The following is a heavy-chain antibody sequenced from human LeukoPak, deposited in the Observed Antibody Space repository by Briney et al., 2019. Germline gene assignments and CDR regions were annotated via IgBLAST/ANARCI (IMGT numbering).Heavy chain of an antibody. CDR3: AKDRLMGAIVDFDY. V-gene: IGHV3-23*01. J-gene: IGHJ4*02. CDR2: ISGSGGST. CDR1: GFSLRSYA. Sequence: PGGSLRLSCAASGFSLRSYAMSWVRQAPGKGLEWVSAISGSGGSTYYADSVKGRFTISRDNSKNTPYLQMNSLRAEDTAVYHCAKDRLMGAIVDFDYWGQGTLVTVSS. D-gene: IGHD3-16*02.